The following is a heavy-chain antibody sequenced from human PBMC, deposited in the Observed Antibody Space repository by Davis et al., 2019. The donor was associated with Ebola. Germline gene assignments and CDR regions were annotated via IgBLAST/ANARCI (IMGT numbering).Heavy chain of an antibody. D-gene: IGHD2-21*02. CDR2: ISSSGSTI. Sequence: GESLKISCAASGFTFSDYYMSWIRQAPGKGLEWVSYISSSGSTIYYADSVKGRFTISRDNAKNSLYLQMNSLRAEDTAVYYCALTHRALYPGTLRGDWVDYYYGMDVWGQGTTVTVSS. CDR1: GFTFSDYY. J-gene: IGHJ6*02. V-gene: IGHV3-11*04. CDR3: ALTHRALYPGTLRGDWVDYYYGMDV.